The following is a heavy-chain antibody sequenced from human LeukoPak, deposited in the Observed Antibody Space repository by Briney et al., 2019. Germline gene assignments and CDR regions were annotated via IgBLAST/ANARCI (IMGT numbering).Heavy chain of an antibody. CDR1: GGSISSYY. CDR2: IYYSGST. J-gene: IGHJ4*02. Sequence: PSETLSLTCTVSGGSISSYYWSWIRQPPGKGLEWIGYIYYSGSTNYNPSLKSRVTISVDTSKNQFSLKLSSVTAADTAVYYCARQRGPYGDYFDYWGQGTLVTVSS. V-gene: IGHV4-59*08. D-gene: IGHD4-17*01. CDR3: ARQRGPYGDYFDY.